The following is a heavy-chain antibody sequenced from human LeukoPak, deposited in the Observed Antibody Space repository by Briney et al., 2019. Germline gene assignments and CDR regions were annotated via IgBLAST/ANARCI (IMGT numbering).Heavy chain of an antibody. CDR3: ARDRRWEQLHAFDI. Sequence: SETLSLTCTVSGGSISSYFWSWIRQPPGKGLEWIAYYHYSESDNYNPSLKSRVTISVDTSKNQFSLMLSSVIAADTAVYYCARDRRWEQLHAFDIWGQGTMVTVSS. J-gene: IGHJ3*02. D-gene: IGHD1-26*01. CDR2: YHYSESD. CDR1: GGSISSYF. V-gene: IGHV4-59*01.